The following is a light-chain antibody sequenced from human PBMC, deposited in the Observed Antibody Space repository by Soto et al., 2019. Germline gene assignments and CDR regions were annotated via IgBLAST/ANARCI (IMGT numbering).Light chain of an antibody. Sequence: DIQLTQTPSTWSAFVGDEVTITCRASQTISRWLAWYQQKPGRAPKLLIYDASTLESGVPSRFSGSGSETEFTLTISRLQPDDVATYFCHSRAFGQGTRLEIK. CDR3: HSRA. J-gene: IGKJ5*01. CDR2: DAS. V-gene: IGKV1-5*01. CDR1: QTISRW.